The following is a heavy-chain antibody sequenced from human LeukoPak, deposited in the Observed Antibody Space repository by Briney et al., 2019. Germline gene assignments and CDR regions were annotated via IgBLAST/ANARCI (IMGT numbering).Heavy chain of an antibody. CDR1: GGSISSYY. CDR3: ARHPGIAVAGWHFDY. J-gene: IGHJ4*02. V-gene: IGHV4-59*08. Sequence: SETLSLTCTVSGGSISSYYWSWIRQPPGKGLEWIGYIYYSGSTNYNPSLKSRVTISVDTSKNQFSLKLSSVTAADTAVYYCARHPGIAVAGWHFDYWGQGTLVTVSS. D-gene: IGHD6-19*01. CDR2: IYYSGST.